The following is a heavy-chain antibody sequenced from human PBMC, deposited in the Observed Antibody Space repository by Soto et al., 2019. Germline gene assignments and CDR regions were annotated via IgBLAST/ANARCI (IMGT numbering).Heavy chain of an antibody. CDR1: GGSISGYY. Sequence: PSDTLSLTCAVSGGSISGYYWSWIRQPPGKGLEWIGEINHSGSTNYNPSLKSRVTISVDTSKNQFSLKLSSVTAADTAVYYCARKEVGYLTDYYYYYMDVWGKGTTVNVSS. J-gene: IGHJ6*03. D-gene: IGHD5-12*01. CDR3: ARKEVGYLTDYYYYYMDV. CDR2: INHSGST. V-gene: IGHV4-34*01.